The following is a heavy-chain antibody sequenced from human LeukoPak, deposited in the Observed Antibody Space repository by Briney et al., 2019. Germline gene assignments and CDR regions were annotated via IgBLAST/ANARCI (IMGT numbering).Heavy chain of an antibody. CDR3: ARGGQRMFDY. CDR2: IKQDGGGK. CDR1: GFTFTTHW. J-gene: IGHJ4*02. V-gene: IGHV3-7*01. Sequence: GGSLRLSCAASGFTFTTHWMSWVRQAPGKGLEWVANIKQDGGGKYYLNSVKGRFTISRDNAKNSLFLQMSSLKAEDTAVYYCARGGQRMFDYWGQGTLVTVSS.